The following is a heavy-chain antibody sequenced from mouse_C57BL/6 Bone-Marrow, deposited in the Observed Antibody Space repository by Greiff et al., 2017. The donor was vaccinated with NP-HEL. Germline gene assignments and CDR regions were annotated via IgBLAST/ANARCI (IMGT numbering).Heavy chain of an antibody. Sequence: VKLQESGAELARPGASVKLSCKASGYTFTSYGISWVKQRTGQGLEWIGEIYPRSGNTYYNEKFKGKATLTADKSSSTAYMELRSLTSEDSAVYFCARDGSGYFDYWGQGTTLTVSS. J-gene: IGHJ2*01. CDR2: IYPRSGNT. D-gene: IGHD1-1*01. CDR1: GYTFTSYG. V-gene: IGHV1-81*01. CDR3: ARDGSGYFDY.